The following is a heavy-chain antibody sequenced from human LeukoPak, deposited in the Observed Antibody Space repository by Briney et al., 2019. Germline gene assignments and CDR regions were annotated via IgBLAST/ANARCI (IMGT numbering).Heavy chain of an antibody. V-gene: IGHV3-23*01. CDR3: AKSAATWDTYFDY. CDR1: GFTFSSYA. Sequence: PGRPLRLSCAASGFTFSSYAMSWVRQAPGKGLERVSAISGSGGSTYYADSVKGRFTISRDNSKNTLYLQMNSLRAEDTAVYYCAKSAATWDTYFDYWGQGTLVTVSS. J-gene: IGHJ4*02. D-gene: IGHD2-2*01. CDR2: ISGSGGST.